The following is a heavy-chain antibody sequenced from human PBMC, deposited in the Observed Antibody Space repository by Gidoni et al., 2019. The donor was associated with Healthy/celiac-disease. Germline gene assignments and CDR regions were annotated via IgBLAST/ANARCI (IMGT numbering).Heavy chain of an antibody. CDR2: INDGNGNT. CDR3: ARDKVFGGGDY. Sequence: QVQLVQSGAAVKKPGASVQVSCKASGYTFTSYAMHWVRQAPGQRLEGMGWINDGNGNTKDSQKCQGRVTITRDTSASTAYMELSSRRSEDTAVYYCARDKVFGGGDYWGQGTLVTVSS. V-gene: IGHV1-3*01. CDR1: GYTFTSYA. J-gene: IGHJ4*02. D-gene: IGHD3-3*01.